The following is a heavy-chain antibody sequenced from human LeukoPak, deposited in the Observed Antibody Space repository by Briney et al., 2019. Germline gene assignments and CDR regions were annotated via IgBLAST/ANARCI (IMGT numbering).Heavy chain of an antibody. CDR2: IYSGGST. CDR3: ARDWLGSGDAFGI. Sequence: GGSLRLSCAASGFTVSSNYMSWVRQAPGKGLEWVSVIYSGGSTYYADSVKGRFTISRDNSKNTLYLQMNSLRAEDTAVYYCARDWLGSGDAFGIWGQGTMVTVSS. V-gene: IGHV3-53*01. CDR1: GFTVSSNY. D-gene: IGHD2-15*01. J-gene: IGHJ3*02.